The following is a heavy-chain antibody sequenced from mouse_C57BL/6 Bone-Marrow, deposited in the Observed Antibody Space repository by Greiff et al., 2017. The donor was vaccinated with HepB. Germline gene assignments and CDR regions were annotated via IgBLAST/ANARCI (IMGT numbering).Heavy chain of an antibody. CDR3: ARVWGNYFDY. CDR2: IHPNSGST. J-gene: IGHJ2*01. V-gene: IGHV1-64*01. D-gene: IGHD2-10*02. Sequence: QVQLKQPGAELVKPGASVKLSCKASGYTFTSYWMHWVKQRPGQGLEWIGMIHPNSGSTNYNEKFKSKATLTVDKSSSTAYMQLSSLTSEDSAVYYCARVWGNYFDYWGQGTTLTVSS. CDR1: GYTFTSYW.